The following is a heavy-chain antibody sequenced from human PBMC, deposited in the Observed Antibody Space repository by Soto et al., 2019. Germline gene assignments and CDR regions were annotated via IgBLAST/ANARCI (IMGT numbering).Heavy chain of an antibody. V-gene: IGHV4-61*01. D-gene: IGHD3-10*01. Sequence: PSETLSLTCTVSGVSVNSGNYYWSWIRQSPGKGLEWIGYIYYSGSTNYNPSLKSRVTISIDTSKNQFSLKLSSVTAADTAVYYCARVSMVRGVIITFDYWGQGTLVTVSS. J-gene: IGHJ4*02. CDR1: GVSVNSGNYY. CDR2: IYYSGST. CDR3: ARVSMVRGVIITFDY.